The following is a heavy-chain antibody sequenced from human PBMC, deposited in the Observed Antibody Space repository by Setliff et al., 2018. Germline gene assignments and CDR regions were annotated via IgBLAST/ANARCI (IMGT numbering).Heavy chain of an antibody. J-gene: IGHJ4*02. CDR3: ARGGSSSYYSDY. D-gene: IGHD6-13*01. Sequence: SVKVSCKASGGTFNTYGLSWVRQAPGQGLEWMGGIIPIIGTANYAQKFQGRVTITTDESTSTAYMELSSLRSEDTAVYYCARGGSSSYYSDYWGQGTLVTVSS. CDR2: IIPIIGTA. CDR1: GGTFNTYG. V-gene: IGHV1-69*05.